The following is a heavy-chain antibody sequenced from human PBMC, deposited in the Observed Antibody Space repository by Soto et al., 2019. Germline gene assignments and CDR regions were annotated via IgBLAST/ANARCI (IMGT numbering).Heavy chain of an antibody. CDR2: IYYSGST. Sequence: QVQLQESGPGLVKPSETLSLTCTVSGGSISSYYWSWIRQPPGKGLEWIGYIYYSGSTNYNPSLKSRVTISVHTSKNQFSLKLSSVTAADTAVYYCARSLRQYYYYYYMDVWGKGPRSPSP. CDR1: GGSISSYY. CDR3: ARSLRQYYYYYYMDV. J-gene: IGHJ6*03. D-gene: IGHD3-16*02. V-gene: IGHV4-59*01.